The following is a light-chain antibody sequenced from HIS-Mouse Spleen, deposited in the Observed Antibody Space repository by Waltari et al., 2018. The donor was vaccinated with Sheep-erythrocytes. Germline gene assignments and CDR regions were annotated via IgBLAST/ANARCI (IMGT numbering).Light chain of an antibody. J-gene: IGLJ3*02. V-gene: IGLV2-8*01. CDR2: EFS. Sequence: QSALTQPPSASGSPGQSVTISCTGTSSDVGGYNYVSWYQQHPGKAPKPMIYEFSKRPFGVPDRVAGSKSGNTASLTVSGLQAEDEADYYCSSYAGSNNWVFGGGTKLTVL. CDR1: SSDVGGYNY. CDR3: SSYAGSNNWV.